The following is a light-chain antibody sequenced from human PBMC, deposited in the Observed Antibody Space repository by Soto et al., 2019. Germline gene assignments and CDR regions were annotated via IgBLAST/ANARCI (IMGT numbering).Light chain of an antibody. CDR1: QSISSW. V-gene: IGKV1-5*03. J-gene: IGKJ2*01. CDR3: QQYSSYST. CDR2: KAS. Sequence: DIQMTQSPSTLSASVGDRVTITCRASQSISSWLAWYQQKPGNAPKLLIYKASTFESGVTSRFSGSGSGTEFTLTISSLQPDELATYYCQQYSSYSTFGQGTKLEIK.